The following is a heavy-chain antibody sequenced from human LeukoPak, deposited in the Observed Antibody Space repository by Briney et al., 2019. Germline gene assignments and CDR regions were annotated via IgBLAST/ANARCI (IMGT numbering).Heavy chain of an antibody. CDR2: IYSGGST. J-gene: IGHJ6*02. V-gene: IGHV3-66*01. Sequence: GGSLRLSCAASGFTVSSNYMSWVRQAPGGGLEWVSVIYSGGSTYYADSVKGRFTISRDNSKNTLYLQMNSLRAEDTAVYYCAREMRGPYYYGMDVWGQGTTVTVSS. CDR1: GFTVSSNY. CDR3: AREMRGPYYYGMDV.